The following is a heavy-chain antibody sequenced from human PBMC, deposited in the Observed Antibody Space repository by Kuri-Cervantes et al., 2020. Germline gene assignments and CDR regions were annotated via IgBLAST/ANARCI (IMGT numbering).Heavy chain of an antibody. J-gene: IGHJ5*02. Sequence: GGSLRLSCAASGFTFSSYWMSWVRQAPGKGLEWVANIKQDGSEKYYVDSVKGRFTISRDNAKNSLYLQMNSLRVEDTAMFYCARARYDILTGYFPWGQGTLVTVSS. V-gene: IGHV3-7*03. D-gene: IGHD3-9*01. CDR2: IKQDGSEK. CDR3: ARARYDILTGYFP. CDR1: GFTFSSYW.